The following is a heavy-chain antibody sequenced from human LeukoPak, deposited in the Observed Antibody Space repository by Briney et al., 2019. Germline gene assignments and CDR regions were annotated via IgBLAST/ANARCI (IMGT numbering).Heavy chain of an antibody. J-gene: IGHJ3*02. CDR1: GFIVSTNY. CDR2: IYSADST. Sequence: PGGSLRLSCAASGFIVSTNYMTWVRQAPGKGLEWVSVIYSADSTYYADSVKGRFTISRDNSKNTLFLQMNSLRADDTAVYYCARAATVTTGAFDIWGQGTMVTVSS. D-gene: IGHD4-17*01. V-gene: IGHV3-66*01. CDR3: ARAATVTTGAFDI.